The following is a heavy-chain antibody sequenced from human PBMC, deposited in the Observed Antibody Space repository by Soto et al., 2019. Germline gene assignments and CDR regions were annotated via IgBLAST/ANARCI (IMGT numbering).Heavy chain of an antibody. Sequence: QVQLVESGGGVVQPGRSLRLSCAASGFTFSSYGMHWVRQAPGKGLEWVAVIWYDGSNKYYADSVKGRFTISRDNSKNTLYLQMNSLRAEDTAVYYYAGEGLGEYYFDYWGQGTLVTVSS. J-gene: IGHJ4*02. D-gene: IGHD3-10*01. CDR2: IWYDGSNK. CDR1: GFTFSSYG. CDR3: AGEGLGEYYFDY. V-gene: IGHV3-33*01.